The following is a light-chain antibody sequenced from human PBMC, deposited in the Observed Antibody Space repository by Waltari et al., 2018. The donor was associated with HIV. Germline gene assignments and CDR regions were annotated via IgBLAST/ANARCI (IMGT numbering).Light chain of an antibody. Sequence: DIQMTPSPSTLSASVGDRVTITCRASQSTSRWLAWYQQKPGKAPKLLIARVSNLESGVPSRFSGSGSGTEFTLTISSLQPDDFAVYYCQQYNNYLFTFGPGTKVDIK. CDR2: RVS. CDR3: QQYNNYLFT. CDR1: QSTSRW. V-gene: IGKV1-5*03. J-gene: IGKJ3*01.